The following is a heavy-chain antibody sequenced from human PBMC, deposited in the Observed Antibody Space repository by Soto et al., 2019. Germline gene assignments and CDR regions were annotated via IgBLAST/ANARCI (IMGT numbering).Heavy chain of an antibody. CDR3: ARDPERWITLRGGVYGMDV. V-gene: IGHV3-33*01. CDR1: GFTFSDHA. D-gene: IGHD1-20*01. Sequence: QVHLVESGGGVVQPGTSLRLSCAASGFTFSDHAMYWVRQAPGTGLEWVAVIWNDGIKKFYAESVKGRLTISRDNSKKILYLQINDLRVEDRGVYYCARDPERWITLRGGVYGMDVWGQGTTVTFS. J-gene: IGHJ6*02. CDR2: IWNDGIKK.